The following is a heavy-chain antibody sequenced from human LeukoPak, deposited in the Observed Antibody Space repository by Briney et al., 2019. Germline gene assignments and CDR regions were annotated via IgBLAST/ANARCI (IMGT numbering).Heavy chain of an antibody. CDR1: GFTFSTYS. Sequence: GGSLRLSCAASGFTFSTYSMNWVRQAPGKGLEWVSSISSSSSCIYYADSVKGRFTISRDNAKNSLYLQMNSLRAEDTAVYYCARGYCSSTSCSLDFDYWGQGTLVNVSS. CDR2: ISSSSSCI. CDR3: ARGYCSSTSCSLDFDY. J-gene: IGHJ4*02. V-gene: IGHV3-21*01. D-gene: IGHD2-2*01.